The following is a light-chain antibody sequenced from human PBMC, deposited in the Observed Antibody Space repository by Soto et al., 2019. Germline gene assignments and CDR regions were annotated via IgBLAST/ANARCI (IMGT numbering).Light chain of an antibody. CDR2: DVS. CDR1: QDISNY. V-gene: IGKV1-33*01. Sequence: DIQMTQSPSSLSASVGDRVTITCQASQDISNYLNWYHQKPGKAPKLLIYDVSNLEAGVPSRFCGSGYGTDFTFTISSLQPEDIGTYYCQQYYDLPLTFGQGTRLGIK. CDR3: QQYYDLPLT. J-gene: IGKJ5*01.